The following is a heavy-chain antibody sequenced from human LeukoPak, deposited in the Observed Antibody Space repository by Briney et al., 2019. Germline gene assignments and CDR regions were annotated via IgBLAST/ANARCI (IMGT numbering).Heavy chain of an antibody. J-gene: IGHJ4*02. Sequence: PSETLSLTCTVSGGSISSSSYYWGWIRQPPGKGLEWIGSIYYSGSTYYNPSLKSRVTISVDTSKNQFSLKLSSVTAADTAVYYCAPYSSSWYYFDYWGQGTLVTVSS. V-gene: IGHV4-39*07. CDR1: GGSISSSSYY. CDR2: IYYSGST. D-gene: IGHD6-13*01. CDR3: APYSSSWYYFDY.